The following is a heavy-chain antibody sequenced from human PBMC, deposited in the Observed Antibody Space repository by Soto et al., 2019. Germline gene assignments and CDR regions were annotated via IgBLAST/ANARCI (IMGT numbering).Heavy chain of an antibody. V-gene: IGHV4-31*03. CDR2: IYYSGST. J-gene: IGHJ4*02. Sequence: QVQLQESGPGLVKPSQTLSLTCTVSGGSISTGGYYWTWIRQHPGKGLEWIGYIYYSGSTYYNPSLKSRVSISVDTSKNQFSLKLSSVTAADTAVYYCARGLSVTLFDNWGQGTLVTVSS. CDR3: ARGLSVTLFDN. CDR1: GGSISTGGYY. D-gene: IGHD4-17*01.